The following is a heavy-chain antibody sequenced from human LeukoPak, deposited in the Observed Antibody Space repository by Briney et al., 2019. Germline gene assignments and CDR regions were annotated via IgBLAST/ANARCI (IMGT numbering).Heavy chain of an antibody. J-gene: IGHJ4*02. D-gene: IGHD6-13*01. CDR1: GGTFSSYA. Sequence: ASVKVSCKASGGTFSSYAISWVRPAPGQGLEWMRRIIPIFGTANYAQKFQGRVTITTDESTSTAYMELSSLRSEDTAVYYCARDLPVGYSGSWFDYWGQGTLVTVSS. V-gene: IGHV1-69*05. CDR3: ARDLPVGYSGSWFDY. CDR2: IIPIFGTA.